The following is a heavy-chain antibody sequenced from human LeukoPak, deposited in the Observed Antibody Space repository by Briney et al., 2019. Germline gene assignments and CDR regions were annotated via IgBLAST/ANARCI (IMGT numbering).Heavy chain of an antibody. V-gene: IGHV3-53*01. CDR3: ARGKNGYGENIDY. Sequence: GGSLRLSCAASGFTVSSNYMSWVRQAPGKGLEWVSVIYSGGSTYYADSVKGRFTISRDNSKNTLYIQMNSLRAEDTAVYYCARGKNGYGENIDYWGQGTLVTVSS. J-gene: IGHJ4*02. CDR2: IYSGGST. D-gene: IGHD4-17*01. CDR1: GFTVSSNY.